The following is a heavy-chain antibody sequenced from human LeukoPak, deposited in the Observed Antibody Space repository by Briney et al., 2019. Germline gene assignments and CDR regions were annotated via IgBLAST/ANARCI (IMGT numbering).Heavy chain of an antibody. D-gene: IGHD2-2*01. Sequence: SVKVSCKASGGTFSSYAISWVRQAPGQGLEWVGGIIPIFGTANYAQKFQGRVTITTDESTSTAYMELSSLRSEDTAVYYCARGLRGGLVPADPWGQGTLVTVSS. CDR1: GGTFSSYA. CDR3: ARGLRGGLVPADP. V-gene: IGHV1-69*05. J-gene: IGHJ5*02. CDR2: IIPIFGTA.